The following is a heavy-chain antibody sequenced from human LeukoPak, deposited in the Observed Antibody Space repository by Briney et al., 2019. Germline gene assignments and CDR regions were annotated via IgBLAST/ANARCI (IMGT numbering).Heavy chain of an antibody. Sequence: PSETLSLTCAVYGGSFSGYYWSWIRQPPGKGLEWIGEINHSGSTNYNPSLKSRVTISVDTSKNQFSLKLSSVTAADTAVYYCARRLTSAAYYYMDVWGKGTTVTVSS. CDR2: INHSGST. CDR3: ARRLTSAAYYYMDV. CDR1: GGSFSGYY. V-gene: IGHV4-34*01. D-gene: IGHD6-25*01. J-gene: IGHJ6*03.